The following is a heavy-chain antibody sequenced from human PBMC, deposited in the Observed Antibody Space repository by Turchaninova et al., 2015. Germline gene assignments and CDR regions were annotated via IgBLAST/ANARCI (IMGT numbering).Heavy chain of an antibody. V-gene: IGHV1-24*01. D-gene: IGHD3-9*01. CDR3: TTDDDDFKTGYSY. CDR1: GYSLLELA. Sequence: QVQLVQSGAEGKKPGASGKVPCHVSGYSLLELAMHWVRQVPGKGLEWRGGYDSEDGETIYAQKFQGRVTMTEDTSTDTAYLDLTNLRSEDTAVYYCTTDDDDFKTGYSYWGQGTLVTVSS. J-gene: IGHJ4*02. CDR2: YDSEDGET.